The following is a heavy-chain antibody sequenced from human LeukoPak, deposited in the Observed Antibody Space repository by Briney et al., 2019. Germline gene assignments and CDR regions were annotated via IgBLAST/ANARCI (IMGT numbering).Heavy chain of an antibody. J-gene: IGHJ4*02. V-gene: IGHV3-7*01. CDR3: ARGHYGLDY. CDR1: GFTFDDYG. Sequence: QPGGSLRLSCAASGFTFDDYGMSWVRQAPGKGLEWVANINPDGSEKYYVDSVKGRFTVSRDNAKNSLYLQMNSLRAEDTAVYYCARGHYGLDYWGQETLVTVSS. CDR2: INPDGSEK. D-gene: IGHD3-10*01.